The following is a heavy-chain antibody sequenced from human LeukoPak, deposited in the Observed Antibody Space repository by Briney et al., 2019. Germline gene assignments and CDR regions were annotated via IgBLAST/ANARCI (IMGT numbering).Heavy chain of an antibody. CDR1: GFTFSTYS. CDR3: ARDLTIAVAGSGGNY. D-gene: IGHD6-19*01. Sequence: GGSLRLSCAASGFTFSTYSMNWVRQAPGKGLEWVSSISTSSSYIYYADSVKGRFTISRDNAKNSLYLQMNSLRAEDTAVYYCARDLTIAVAGSGGNYWGQGTLVTVSS. CDR2: ISTSSSYI. V-gene: IGHV3-21*01. J-gene: IGHJ4*02.